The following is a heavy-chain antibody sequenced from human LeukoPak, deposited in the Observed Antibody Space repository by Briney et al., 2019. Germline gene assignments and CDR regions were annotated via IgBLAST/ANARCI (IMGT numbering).Heavy chain of an antibody. D-gene: IGHD6-19*01. CDR2: IYYSGAN. J-gene: IGHJ4*02. CDR3: VRVRGYWLVRGYLDY. V-gene: IGHV4-39*02. Sequence: SETLSLTCTVSGGSMSSSSYYWGWIRQSPGNGLEWIGSIYYSGANHYNPSLKSRVTMSVDTSKNQFSVKLTSVTATDTAVYYCVRVRGYWLVRGYLDYWGQGTQVTVSS. CDR1: GGSMSSSSYY.